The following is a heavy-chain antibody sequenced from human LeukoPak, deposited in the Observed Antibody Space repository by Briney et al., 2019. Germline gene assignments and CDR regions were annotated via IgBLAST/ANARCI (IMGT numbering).Heavy chain of an antibody. CDR2: INWHGGST. CDR3: ARDREEGRTGGFAY. D-gene: IGHD1-14*01. V-gene: IGHV3-20*04. J-gene: IGHJ4*02. Sequence: PGGSLRLSCAASGFTFDDYGMSWVRQAPAKGLEGVSGINWHGGSTGYADSVKRRFTISRDNAKNSLYLQMNSLRAEDTALYYCARDREEGRTGGFAYWGQGTLVTVSS. CDR1: GFTFDDYG.